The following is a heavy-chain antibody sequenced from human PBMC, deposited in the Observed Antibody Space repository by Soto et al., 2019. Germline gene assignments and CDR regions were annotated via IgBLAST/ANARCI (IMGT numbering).Heavy chain of an antibody. CDR3: ARGPSSLTRFDY. V-gene: IGHV3-30-3*01. Sequence: PVGSLRLSGAASGFTFSRYAMHWVRQAPGKGLEWVAVISYDGSNKYYADSVKGRFTISRDNSKNTLYLQMNSLRAEDTAVYYCARGPSSLTRFDYWGQGTLVTVSS. D-gene: IGHD2-2*01. CDR2: ISYDGSNK. CDR1: GFTFSRYA. J-gene: IGHJ4*02.